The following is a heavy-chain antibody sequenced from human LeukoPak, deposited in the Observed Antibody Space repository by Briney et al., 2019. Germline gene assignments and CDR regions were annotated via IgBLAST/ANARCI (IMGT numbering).Heavy chain of an antibody. CDR2: IGVIVTTK. CDR1: GFTFSSYS. D-gene: IGHD3-22*01. J-gene: IGHJ4*02. CDR3: GRSYYDSSGYGRVVD. V-gene: IGHV3-48*04. Sequence: GGSLRLSCAASGFTFSSYSMNWVRQAPGKGLEWVAYIGVIVTTKYYADSVQGRFTISRDNAKNSLCLQMNSLRADDTAVYYCGRSYYDSSGYGRVVDWGQGTLVTVSS.